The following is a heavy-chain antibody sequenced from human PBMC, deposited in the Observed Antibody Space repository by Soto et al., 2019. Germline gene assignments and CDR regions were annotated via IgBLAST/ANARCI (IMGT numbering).Heavy chain of an antibody. Sequence: GGSLRLSCAASGFTVSSNYMSWVRQAPGKGLEWVSVIYSGGSTYYADSVKGRFTISRHNSKNTLYLQMNSLRAEDTAVYYCAREGWDTQGGGMDVWGQGTTVTVSS. D-gene: IGHD3-16*01. CDR3: AREGWDTQGGGMDV. J-gene: IGHJ6*02. CDR2: IYSGGST. V-gene: IGHV3-53*04. CDR1: GFTVSSNY.